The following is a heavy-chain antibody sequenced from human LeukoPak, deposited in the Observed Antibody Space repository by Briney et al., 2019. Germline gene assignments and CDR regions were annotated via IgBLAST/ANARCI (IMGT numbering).Heavy chain of an antibody. CDR3: AKVQGYCSGTSCYPDY. Sequence: ASVKVSCKASGYTFTSYAINWVRQAPGQGLEWMGWINTNTGNPTYAQGFTGRFVFSSDTSVNTAYLQISSLKTEDTAVYYCAKVQGYCSGTSCYPDYWGQGTLVTVSS. D-gene: IGHD2-2*01. CDR2: INTNTGNP. V-gene: IGHV7-4-1*02. CDR1: GYTFTSYA. J-gene: IGHJ4*02.